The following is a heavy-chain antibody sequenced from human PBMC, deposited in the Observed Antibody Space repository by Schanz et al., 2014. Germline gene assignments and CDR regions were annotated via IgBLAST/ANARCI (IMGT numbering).Heavy chain of an antibody. CDR3: ARDFSAYVGNYFDY. V-gene: IGHV1-18*01. CDR2: INGYNGHT. Sequence: QVQLVQSGAAVKKPGASVKVSCKASGYTFSSYGITWVRQAPGQGLEWMGWINGYNGHTLYAQKFQGRVTMTTDTSTSTSYMERTSLRFDDTAVYYCARDFSAYVGNYFDYWGQGTLVTVSS. J-gene: IGHJ4*02. CDR1: GYTFSSYG. D-gene: IGHD5-12*01.